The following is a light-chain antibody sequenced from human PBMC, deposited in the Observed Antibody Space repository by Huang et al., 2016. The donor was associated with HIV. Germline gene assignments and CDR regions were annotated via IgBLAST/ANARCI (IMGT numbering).Light chain of an antibody. CDR1: RTGSTN. CDR3: HQYNNWLLS. Sequence: IVMTQSPATLSVSPGERVTLSCRANRTGSTNLAWYQQRPGQAPRLLISGSSTRAPGVPARFSGSGSGTDFSLTISSLQSEDFALYYCHQYNNWLLSFGGGTRVDI. CDR2: GSS. J-gene: IGKJ4*01. V-gene: IGKV3-15*01.